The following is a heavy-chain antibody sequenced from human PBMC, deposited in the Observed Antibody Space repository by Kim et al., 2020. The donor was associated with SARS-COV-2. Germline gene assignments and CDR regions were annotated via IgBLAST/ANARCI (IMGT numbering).Heavy chain of an antibody. V-gene: IGHV3-23*01. CDR3: AKGKNWGPSGEDV. D-gene: IGHD7-27*01. Sequence: GGSLRLSCAASGFTFSSYAMSWVRQAPGKGLEWVSAISGSGGSTYYADSVKGRFTISRDNSKNTLYLQMNSLRAENTAVYYCAKGKNWGPSGEDVWGQGTTVTVSS. J-gene: IGHJ6*02. CDR1: GFTFSSYA. CDR2: ISGSGGST.